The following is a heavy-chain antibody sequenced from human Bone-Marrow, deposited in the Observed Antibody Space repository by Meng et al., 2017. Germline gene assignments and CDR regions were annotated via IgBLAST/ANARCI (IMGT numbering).Heavy chain of an antibody. CDR2: IVVGSGNT. Sequence: SVKVSCKASGFTFTSSAMQWVRQARGQRLEWIGWIVVGSGNTIYAQKFQGRVAMTEDTSTDTAYMELSSLRSEDTAVYYCATDLLYGPVDIVATRPNWGQGTLVTVSS. V-gene: IGHV1-58*02. CDR3: ATDLLYGPVDIVATRPN. D-gene: IGHD5-12*01. CDR1: GFTFTSSA. J-gene: IGHJ4*02.